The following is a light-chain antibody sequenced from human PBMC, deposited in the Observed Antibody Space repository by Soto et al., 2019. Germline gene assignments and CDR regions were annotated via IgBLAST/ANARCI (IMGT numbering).Light chain of an antibody. CDR1: QSVSSN. J-gene: IGKJ4*01. CDR2: GAS. V-gene: IGKV3-15*01. CDR3: QQYKNWPLT. Sequence: EIVMTQSPATLSVSPGGRATLSCRASQSVSSNLAWYQQKPGQAPSLLIYGASTRATGFPARFSGSGSGTEFTLTISSLQSEDFAVYYCQQYKNWPLTFGGGTRVEIK.